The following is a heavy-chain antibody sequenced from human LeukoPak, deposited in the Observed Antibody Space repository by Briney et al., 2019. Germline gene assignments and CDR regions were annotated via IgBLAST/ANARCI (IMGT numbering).Heavy chain of an antibody. CDR1: GGSFSGYY. J-gene: IGHJ4*02. D-gene: IGHD3-22*01. CDR2: INHSGST. Sequence: PSETLSLTCAVYGGSFSGYYWTWIRQPPGKGLEWIGEINHSGSTNYNPSLKSRVTISVDTSKNQFSLKLSSVTAADTAVYYCARLPYYYDSSGYLDYWGQGTLVTVSS. V-gene: IGHV4-34*01. CDR3: ARLPYYYDSSGYLDY.